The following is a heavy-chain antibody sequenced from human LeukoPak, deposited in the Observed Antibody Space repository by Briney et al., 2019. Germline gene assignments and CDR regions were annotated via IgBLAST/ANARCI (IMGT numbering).Heavy chain of an antibody. CDR3: ARRTYCGGDCFSAFDI. CDR2: IIPILGIA. D-gene: IGHD2-21*02. J-gene: IGHJ3*02. CDR1: GGTFSSYI. V-gene: IGHV1-69*02. Sequence: GSSVKVSCKASGGTFSSYIISWVRQAPGQGLEWMGRIIPILGIANYAQEFQGRVTTTADKSTSAAYMELSSLRSEDTAVYYCARRTYCGGDCFSAFDIWGQGTMVTVSS.